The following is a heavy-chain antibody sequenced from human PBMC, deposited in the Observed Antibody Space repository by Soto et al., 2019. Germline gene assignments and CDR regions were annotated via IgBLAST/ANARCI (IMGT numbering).Heavy chain of an antibody. J-gene: IGHJ6*02. D-gene: IGHD5-12*01. CDR1: GFMFSSYE. CDR2: INVGGDTR. Sequence: GESLQISCAASGFMFSSYEFNWVRLAPGKGLEWVSYINVGGDTRHYADSVRGRFTISRDDAKGSLYLQMDSLRVEDTAVYFWARKSQGRSRHIDHGTDGWSQGT. V-gene: IGHV3-48*03. CDR3: ARKSQGRSRHIDHGTDG.